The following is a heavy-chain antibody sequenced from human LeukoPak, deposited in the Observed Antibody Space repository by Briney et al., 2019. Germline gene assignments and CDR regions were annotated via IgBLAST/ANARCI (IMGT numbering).Heavy chain of an antibody. Sequence: GALRLSCAASGFTFSSYGMHWVRQAPGKGLEWVAFTRYDGSNKYYADSVKGRFTISRDNSKNTLYLQMNSLRAEDTAVYYCAKGKLGVDAFDIWGQGTMVTVSS. V-gene: IGHV3-30*02. D-gene: IGHD7-27*01. CDR2: TRYDGSNK. CDR3: AKGKLGVDAFDI. CDR1: GFTFSSYG. J-gene: IGHJ3*02.